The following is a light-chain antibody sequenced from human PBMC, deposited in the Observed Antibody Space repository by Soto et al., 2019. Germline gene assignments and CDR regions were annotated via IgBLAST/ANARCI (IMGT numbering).Light chain of an antibody. J-gene: IGKJ4*01. CDR1: QTITSN. CDR2: GAS. Sequence: IGMTQYPASLSVAPGDRVTLSRRANQTITSNLAWYQQKPGQAPRLLIYGASTRATGIPVRFSGSGSGTEFTLTISSLQSEDFAVYYCQHYNNWIASFGGGTKVDIK. V-gene: IGKV3-15*01. CDR3: QHYNNWIAS.